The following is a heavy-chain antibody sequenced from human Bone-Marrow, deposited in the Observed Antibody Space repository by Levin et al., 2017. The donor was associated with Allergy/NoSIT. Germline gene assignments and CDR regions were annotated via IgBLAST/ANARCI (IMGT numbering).Heavy chain of an antibody. J-gene: IGHJ6*02. CDR3: ARTGMQNTSCEGDGCGMDV. Sequence: NPSETLSLTCTVSGGSISSSSYYWGWIRQPPGKGLEWIGSIYYSGSTYYNPSLKSRVTISVDTSKNQFSLKLSSVTAADTAVYYCARTGMQNTSCEGDGCGMDVWGQGTTVTVSS. CDR2: IYYSGST. D-gene: IGHD2-2*01. CDR1: GGSISSSSYY. V-gene: IGHV4-39*01.